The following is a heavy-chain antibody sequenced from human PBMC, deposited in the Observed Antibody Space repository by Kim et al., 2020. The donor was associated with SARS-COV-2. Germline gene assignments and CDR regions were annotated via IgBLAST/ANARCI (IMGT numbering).Heavy chain of an antibody. CDR3: TRATDNWNPRVGYYYYGMDV. CDR2: IRSKAYGGTT. D-gene: IGHD1-20*01. Sequence: GGSLRLSCTASGFTFGDYAMSWVRQAPGKGLEWVGFIRSKAYGGTTEYAASVKGRFTISRDDSKSIAYLQMNSLKTEDTAVYYCTRATDNWNPRVGYYYYGMDVWGQGTTVTVSS. V-gene: IGHV3-49*04. J-gene: IGHJ6*02. CDR1: GFTFGDYA.